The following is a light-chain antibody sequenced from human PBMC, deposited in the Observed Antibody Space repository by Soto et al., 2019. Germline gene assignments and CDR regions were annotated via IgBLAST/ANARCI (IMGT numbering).Light chain of an antibody. CDR1: SSDVGGYNY. CDR3: CSYAGSPMDV. Sequence: QSALTQPRSVSGSPGQSVTISCTGTSSDVGGYNYVSWYQQHPGKAPKVMIYDVSERPSGVPDRFSGSKSGNTASLTIAGLQAEDEADYDCCSYAGSPMDVLGTGTKLTVL. CDR2: DVS. V-gene: IGLV2-11*01. J-gene: IGLJ1*01.